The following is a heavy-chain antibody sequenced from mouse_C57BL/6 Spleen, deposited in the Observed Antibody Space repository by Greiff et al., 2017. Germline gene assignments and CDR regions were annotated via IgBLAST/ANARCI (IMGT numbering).Heavy chain of an antibody. V-gene: IGHV1-64*01. CDR1: GYTFTSYW. D-gene: IGHD1-1*01. Sequence: VQLQQPGAELVKPGASVKLSCTASGYTFTSYWMHWVKQRPGQGLEWIGMIHPNSGSTNYNEKFKSKATLTVDKSYSTAYMQLSSLTSEDSAVYYSELFYYYGSSYPFAYWGQGTLVTVSA. CDR2: IHPNSGST. CDR3: ELFYYYGSSYPFAY. J-gene: IGHJ3*01.